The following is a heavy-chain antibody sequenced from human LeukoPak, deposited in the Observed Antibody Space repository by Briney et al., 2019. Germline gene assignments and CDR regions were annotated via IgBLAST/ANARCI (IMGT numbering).Heavy chain of an antibody. CDR3: ARDGSSTWYFDY. Sequence: ASVKVSRKASGYILSSYGIAWVRQAPGQGLEWMGWINVYSGSTNFAQKFQGRVTMTTDTSTNTAYMELSNLRFDDTATYYCARDGSSTWYFDYWGQGTLVTVSS. CDR2: INVYSGST. J-gene: IGHJ4*02. CDR1: GYILSSYG. D-gene: IGHD1-26*01. V-gene: IGHV1-18*01.